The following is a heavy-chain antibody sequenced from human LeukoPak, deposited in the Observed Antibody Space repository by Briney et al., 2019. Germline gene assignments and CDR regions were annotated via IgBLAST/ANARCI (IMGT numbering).Heavy chain of an antibody. Sequence: PSETLSLTCTVSGGSLSGSFYYWGWLRQPPGKGLEWIGSIYYSGSTYYNPSLKSRVTISVDASKNQFSLNLSSVTAADTVVYYCARRGLIDYWGQGTLVTVSS. J-gene: IGHJ4*02. CDR2: IYYSGST. V-gene: IGHV4-39*01. D-gene: IGHD3/OR15-3a*01. CDR1: GGSLSGSFYY. CDR3: ARRGLIDY.